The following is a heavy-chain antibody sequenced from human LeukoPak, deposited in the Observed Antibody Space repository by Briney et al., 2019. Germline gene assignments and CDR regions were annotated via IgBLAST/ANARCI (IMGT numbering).Heavy chain of an antibody. J-gene: IGHJ6*03. CDR3: ARMKGYMDV. V-gene: IGHV4-34*01. CDR2: INHSGST. CDR1: GGSFSGFH. Sequence: KTSETLSLTCAVYGGSFSGFHWNWIRQPPGKGLEWIGDINHSGSTNYNPSHKSRVTISVDTSKNQFSLKLSSVTAADTAVYYCARMKGYMDVWGKGTTVTVSS.